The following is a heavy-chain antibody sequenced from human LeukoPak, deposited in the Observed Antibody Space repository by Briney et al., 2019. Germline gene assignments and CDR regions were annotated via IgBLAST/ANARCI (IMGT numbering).Heavy chain of an antibody. CDR2: IWYDGSNK. Sequence: GGSLRLSCAASGFTFSSYGMHWVRQAPGKGLEWVAVIWYDGSNKYYADSVKGRFTISRDNAKNTLYLQMNSLRAEDTAVYYCARDLFVSSFLLDYWGQGTLVTVSS. D-gene: IGHD6-13*01. CDR3: ARDLFVSSFLLDY. V-gene: IGHV3-33*01. CDR1: GFTFSSYG. J-gene: IGHJ4*02.